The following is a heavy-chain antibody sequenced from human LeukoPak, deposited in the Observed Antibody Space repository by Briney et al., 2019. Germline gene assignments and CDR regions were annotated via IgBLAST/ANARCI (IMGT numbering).Heavy chain of an antibody. V-gene: IGHV4-31*03. D-gene: IGHD3-3*01. Sequence: SETLSLTCTVSGVSITTGGNYWTWLRQLPERGLEWLGYIYYSGVTSYNPSLQSRLSISRDTSKNQLSLTLTSVTAADTAVYYCAKESGLSFDSWGQGGLVTVSS. J-gene: IGHJ4*02. CDR2: IYYSGVT. CDR3: AKESGLSFDS. CDR1: GVSITTGGNY.